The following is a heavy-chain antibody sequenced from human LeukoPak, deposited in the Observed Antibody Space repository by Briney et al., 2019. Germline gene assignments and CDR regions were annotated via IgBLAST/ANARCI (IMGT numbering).Heavy chain of an antibody. D-gene: IGHD3-10*01. CDR2: IGTAGDT. Sequence: GGSLRLSCAASGFTFSSYDMHWVRQATGKGLEWVSAIGTAGDTYYPGSVKGRFTISRENAKNSLYLQMNSLRAEDTAVYYCARAKPYYGSGSLDYWGQGTLVTVSS. V-gene: IGHV3-13*01. CDR1: GFTFSSYD. J-gene: IGHJ4*02. CDR3: ARAKPYYGSGSLDY.